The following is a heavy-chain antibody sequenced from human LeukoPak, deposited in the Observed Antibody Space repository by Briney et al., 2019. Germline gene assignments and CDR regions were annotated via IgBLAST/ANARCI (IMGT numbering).Heavy chain of an antibody. D-gene: IGHD3-22*01. V-gene: IGHV4-34*01. Sequence: SETLSLTCAVYGGSFSGYYWSWIRQPPGKGLEWIGEINHSGSTNYNPSLKSRVTISVDTSKNQFSLKLSSVTAADTAVYYYARDTLWGYYDSGGSNRGRFDIWGQGTMVTVSS. CDR1: GGSFSGYY. CDR3: ARDTLWGYYDSGGSNRGRFDI. J-gene: IGHJ3*02. CDR2: INHSGST.